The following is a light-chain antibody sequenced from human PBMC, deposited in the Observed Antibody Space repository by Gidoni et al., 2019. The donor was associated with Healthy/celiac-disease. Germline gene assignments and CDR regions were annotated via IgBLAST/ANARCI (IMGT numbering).Light chain of an antibody. CDR2: VAS. CDR1: QSVSTNY. CDR3: QQYGSSPQT. Sequence: EIVLTQSPGTLSLSPGERATLSCRASQSVSTNYLAWYQQKPGQAPRLLIHVASTRATGIPQRFSGSGSGTDFTLTISRLEPEDFAVYYCQQYGSSPQTFGQXTRVEIK. V-gene: IGKV3-20*01. J-gene: IGKJ1*01.